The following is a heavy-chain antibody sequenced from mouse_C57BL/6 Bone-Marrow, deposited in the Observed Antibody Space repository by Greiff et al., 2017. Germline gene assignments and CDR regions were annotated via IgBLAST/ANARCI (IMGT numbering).Heavy chain of an antibody. CDR1: GYTFTSYW. CDR2: IHPNSGST. J-gene: IGHJ1*03. CDR3: ARRGGNLWYFDV. D-gene: IGHD2-1*01. Sequence: QVQLQQPGAELVKPGASVTLSCKASGYTFTSYWMHWVKQRPGHGLEWIGMIHPNSGSTNYNEKFKSKATLTVDKSSSTAYMQLSSLTSEDSAVYYCARRGGNLWYFDVWGTGTTVTVSS. V-gene: IGHV1-64*01.